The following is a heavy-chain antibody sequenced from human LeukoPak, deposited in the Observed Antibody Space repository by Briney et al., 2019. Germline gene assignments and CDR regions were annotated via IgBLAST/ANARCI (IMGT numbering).Heavy chain of an antibody. Sequence: SETLSLTRTVSGGSISTYYWSWIRRPPGKGLEWIAYIHASGPTNYNPSLKGRITISVDMSKNQFSLKLSSVTAADTAVYYCARHDAGIAARPFDNWGQGTLVTVSS. J-gene: IGHJ4*02. CDR3: ARHDAGIAARPFDN. V-gene: IGHV4-4*09. CDR1: GGSISTYY. D-gene: IGHD6-6*01. CDR2: IHASGPT.